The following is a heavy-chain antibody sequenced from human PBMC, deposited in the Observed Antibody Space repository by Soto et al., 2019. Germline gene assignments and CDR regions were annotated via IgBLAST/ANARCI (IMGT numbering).Heavy chain of an antibody. CDR1: GGSFSGYY. D-gene: IGHD6-19*01. Sequence: SETLSLTCAVYGGSFSGYYWSWIRQPPGKGLEWIGEINHSGSTNYNPSLKSRVTISVDTSKNQFSLKLSSVTAADTAVYYCARGRNRHSSGWKYHLDYWGPGTMLTVYS. CDR2: INHSGST. V-gene: IGHV4-34*01. J-gene: IGHJ4*02. CDR3: ARGRNRHSSGWKYHLDY.